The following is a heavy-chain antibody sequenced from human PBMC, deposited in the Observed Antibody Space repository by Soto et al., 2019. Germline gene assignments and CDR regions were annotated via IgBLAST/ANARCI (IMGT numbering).Heavy chain of an antibody. V-gene: IGHV3-48*02. D-gene: IGHD6-6*01. J-gene: IGHJ2*01. CDR2: ISSGSATI. CDR1: AFIFSSYS. Sequence: EVQLVESGGGLVQPGGSLRLSCATSAFIFSSYSMNWVRQAPGKGLEWVSYISSGSATIYYADSVKGRFTISRDNAKNSLYLQMNSLRDEDTAVYYCARYSASYSSSSGSYWYFDLWGRGTLVTVSS. CDR3: ARYSASYSSSSGSYWYFDL.